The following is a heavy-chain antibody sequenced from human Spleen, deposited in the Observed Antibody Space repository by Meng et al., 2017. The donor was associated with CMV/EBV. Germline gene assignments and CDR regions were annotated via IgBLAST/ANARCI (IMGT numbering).Heavy chain of an antibody. Sequence: ETLSLTCAASGFTFSSYAMSWVRQAPGKGLEWVSVIYSGGSNTDCADSVKGRFTISRDNSKNTLYLQMNSLRAEDTAVYYCAKPQTSGSYFEFDFWGQGTLVTVSS. D-gene: IGHD1-26*01. CDR1: GFTFSSYA. CDR3: AKPQTSGSYFEFDF. V-gene: IGHV3-23*03. J-gene: IGHJ4*02. CDR2: IYSGGSNT.